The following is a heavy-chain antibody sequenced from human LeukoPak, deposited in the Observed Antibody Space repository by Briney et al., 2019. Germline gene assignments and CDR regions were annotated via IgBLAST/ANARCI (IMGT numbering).Heavy chain of an antibody. V-gene: IGHV4-34*01. CDR1: GGSFSGYY. Sequence: SETLSLTCAVYGGSFSGYYWSWIRQPPGKGLEWIGEINHSGSTNYNPSLKSRVTISVDTSKNQFSLKLSSVTAADTAVYYCARAFRGGYSSGYQSPFGYWGQGTLVTVSS. CDR3: ARAFRGGYSSGYQSPFGY. D-gene: IGHD3-22*01. J-gene: IGHJ4*02. CDR2: INHSGST.